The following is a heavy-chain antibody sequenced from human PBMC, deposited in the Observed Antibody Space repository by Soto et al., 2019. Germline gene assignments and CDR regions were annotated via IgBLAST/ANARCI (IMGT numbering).Heavy chain of an antibody. CDR3: ARECNGYSSGCAAFDI. D-gene: IGHD6-19*01. Sequence: QLQLVQSGAEVKKPGASVKVSCKASGYTFTGYYMHWVRQAPGQGLEWMGWINPNSGGTNYAQKFKGWVTMTRETSISTAYMELSRLRSDDTAVYYCARECNGYSSGCAAFDIWGQGTMVTVSS. V-gene: IGHV1-2*04. CDR1: GYTFTGYY. CDR2: INPNSGGT. J-gene: IGHJ3*02.